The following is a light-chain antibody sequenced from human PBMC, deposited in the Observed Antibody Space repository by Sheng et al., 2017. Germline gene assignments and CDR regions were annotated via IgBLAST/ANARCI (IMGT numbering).Light chain of an antibody. CDR2: AAS. CDR1: HDIGSF. J-gene: IGKJ4*01. Sequence: DIQMTQSPSSLSAYVGDSVTITCRASHDIGSFLAWYQQKPGKVPNVLIFAASTLHSGVPSRFSGSGSGTDFTLTISSVQPEDVATYYCQQYNSYSLTFGGGTKVEIK. CDR3: QQYNSYSLT. V-gene: IGKV1-27*01.